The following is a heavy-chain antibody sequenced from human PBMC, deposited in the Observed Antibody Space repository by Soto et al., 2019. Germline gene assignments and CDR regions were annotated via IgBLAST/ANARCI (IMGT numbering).Heavy chain of an antibody. V-gene: IGHV3-33*01. Sequence: LRLSCAASGFTFSSYGMHWVRQAPGKGLKWGAVIWYDGSNKYYADSVKGRFTISRDNSKNTLYLQMNSLRAEDTAVYYCASDMGASDAFDIWGQGTMVTVSS. CDR3: ASDMGASDAFDI. D-gene: IGHD1-26*01. CDR2: IWYDGSNK. CDR1: GFTFSSYG. J-gene: IGHJ3*02.